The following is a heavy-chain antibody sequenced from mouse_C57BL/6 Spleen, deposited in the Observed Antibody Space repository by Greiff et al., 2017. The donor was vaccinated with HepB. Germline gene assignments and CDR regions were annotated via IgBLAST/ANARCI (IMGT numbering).Heavy chain of an antibody. V-gene: IGHV1-69*01. CDR1: GYTFTSYW. CDR2: IDPSDSYT. J-gene: IGHJ2*01. D-gene: IGHD2-1*01. CDR3: ARSVYYGNYLYYFDY. Sequence: VKLQQPGAELVMPGASVKLSCKASGYTFTSYWMHWVKQRPGQGLEWIGEIDPSDSYTNYNQKFKGKSTLTVDKSSSTAYMQLSSLTSEDSAVYYCARSVYYGNYLYYFDYWGQGTTLTVSS.